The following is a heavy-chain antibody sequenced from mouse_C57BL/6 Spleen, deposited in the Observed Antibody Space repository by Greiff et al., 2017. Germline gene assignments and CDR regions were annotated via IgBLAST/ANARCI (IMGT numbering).Heavy chain of an antibody. D-gene: IGHD1-1*01. Sequence: EVKVEESGGGLVKPGGSLKLSCAASGFTFSSYAMSWVRQTPEKRLEWVATISDGGSYTYYPDNVKGRFTISRDNAKNNLYLQMSHLKSEDTAMYYCAREGYGSSYDAWFAYWGQGTLVTVSA. V-gene: IGHV5-4*01. CDR3: AREGYGSSYDAWFAY. CDR1: GFTFSSYA. CDR2: ISDGGSYT. J-gene: IGHJ3*01.